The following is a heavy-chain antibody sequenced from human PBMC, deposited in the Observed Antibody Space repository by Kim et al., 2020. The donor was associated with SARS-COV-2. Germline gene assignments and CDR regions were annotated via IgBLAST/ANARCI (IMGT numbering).Heavy chain of an antibody. D-gene: IGHD6-19*01. CDR3: AKDRHSTGTQLDD. J-gene: IGHJ4*02. V-gene: IGHV3-33*06. Sequence: YADSVKGRSTLSRDNSKNTVSLQMNSLRAEDTALYYSAKDRHSTGTQLDDGGQGTLVTVSS.